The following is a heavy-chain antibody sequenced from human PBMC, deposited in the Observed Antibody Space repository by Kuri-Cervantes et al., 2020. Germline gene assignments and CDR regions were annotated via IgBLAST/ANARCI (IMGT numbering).Heavy chain of an antibody. V-gene: IGHV1-18*01. D-gene: IGHD4-17*01. CDR3: ASPTTVTNAAWLGY. CDR2: ISAYNGNT. J-gene: IGHJ4*02. CDR1: GYTFTSYV. Sequence: ASVKVSCKASGYTFTSYVISWVRQAPGQGLEWMGWISAYNGNTNYAQKLQGRVTMTTDTSTSTAYMELSSLRSEDTAVYYCASPTTVTNAAWLGYWGQGTPVTVSS.